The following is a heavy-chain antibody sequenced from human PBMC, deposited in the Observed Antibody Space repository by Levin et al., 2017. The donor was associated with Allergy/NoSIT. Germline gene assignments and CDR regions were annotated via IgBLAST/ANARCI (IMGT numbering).Heavy chain of an antibody. CDR2: IYPGDSDT. CDR3: ATQGPTIFGVDSDGDGFDI. CDR1: GYSFTTYW. V-gene: IGHV5-51*01. Sequence: KAGGSLRLSCKGSGYSFTTYWIGWVRQMPGKGLEWMGIIYPGDSDTRYSPSFEGQVTISADKSISTAYLQWSSLKASDTARYYCATQGPTIFGVDSDGDGFDIWGQGTMVTVSS. D-gene: IGHD3-3*01. J-gene: IGHJ3*02.